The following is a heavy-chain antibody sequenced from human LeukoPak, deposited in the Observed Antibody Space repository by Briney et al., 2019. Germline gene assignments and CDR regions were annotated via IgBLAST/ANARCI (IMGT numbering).Heavy chain of an antibody. V-gene: IGHV1-2*02. J-gene: IGHJ4*02. CDR3: ARGSRYSSSWHEDY. CDR1: GYTFTGYY. Sequence: ASVKVSCKASGYTFTGYYMHWVRQAPGQGLEWMGWINPNSGGTNYAQKFQGRVTMTRDTSISTAYMELSSLRSEDTAVYYCARGSRYSSSWHEDYWGQGTLVTVSS. CDR2: INPNSGGT. D-gene: IGHD6-13*01.